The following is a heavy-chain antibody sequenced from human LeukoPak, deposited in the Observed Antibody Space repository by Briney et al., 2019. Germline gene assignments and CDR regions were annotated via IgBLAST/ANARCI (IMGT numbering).Heavy chain of an antibody. CDR2: IYYSGNT. CDR1: GGSVNDYY. CDR3: ARGGARGSSAFDV. V-gene: IGHV4-59*02. D-gene: IGHD3-10*01. Sequence: SETLSLTCTVSGGSVNDYYWNWIRQPPGKGLEWIGYIYYSGNTDYNPSLKSRVTMSIDTSKNQFSLKLNSVTAADTAVYYCARGGARGSSAFDVWGQGTMVIVSA. J-gene: IGHJ3*01.